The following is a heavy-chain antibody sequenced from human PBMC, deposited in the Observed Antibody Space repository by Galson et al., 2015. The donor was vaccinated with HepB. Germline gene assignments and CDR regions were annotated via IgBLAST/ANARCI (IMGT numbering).Heavy chain of an antibody. V-gene: IGHV3-30*04. Sequence: SLRLSCAASGFTFSSYAMHWVRQAPGKGLEWVAVISYDGSNKYYADSVKGRFTISRDNSKNTLYLQMNSLRAEDTAVYYCARGLNYYDSTPPPGYWGQGTLVTVSS. D-gene: IGHD3-22*01. CDR2: ISYDGSNK. J-gene: IGHJ4*02. CDR1: GFTFSSYA. CDR3: ARGLNYYDSTPPPGY.